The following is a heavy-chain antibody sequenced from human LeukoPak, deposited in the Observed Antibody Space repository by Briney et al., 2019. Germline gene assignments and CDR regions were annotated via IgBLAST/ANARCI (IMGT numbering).Heavy chain of an antibody. CDR3: ARAPSEIGGYYPEYFQH. CDR1: GFTFSTYW. CDR2: IKSDGST. J-gene: IGHJ1*01. D-gene: IGHD3-22*01. Sequence: GGSLKLSCAASGFTFSTYWMHWVRQAPGKGLVWVSRIKSDGSTNYADSVKGRFTISRDNAKNTVSLQMNSLRPEDTGVYYCARAPSEIGGYYPEYFQHWGQGTLVTVSS. V-gene: IGHV3-74*01.